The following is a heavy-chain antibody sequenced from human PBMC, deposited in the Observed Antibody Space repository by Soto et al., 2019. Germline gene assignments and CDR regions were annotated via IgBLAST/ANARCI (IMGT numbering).Heavy chain of an antibody. D-gene: IGHD6-19*01. Sequence: GGSLRLSCAASGFTFDDYTMHWVRQAPGKGLEWVSLISWDGGSTYYADSVKGRFTISRDNSKNSLYLQMSSLRTEDTALYYCALLGVAGTEAFDIWGQGTMVTVSS. CDR3: ALLGVAGTEAFDI. CDR2: ISWDGGST. J-gene: IGHJ3*02. CDR1: GFTFDDYT. V-gene: IGHV3-43*01.